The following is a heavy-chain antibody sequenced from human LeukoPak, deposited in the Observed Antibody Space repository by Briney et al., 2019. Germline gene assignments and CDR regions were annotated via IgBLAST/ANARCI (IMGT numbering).Heavy chain of an antibody. CDR3: AREHSSYYDILTGYRGPFDY. CDR1: GGSISGGSFY. Sequence: NPSETLSLTCTVSGGSISGGSFYWTWIRQPAGKGLEWIGRIYASGSTNYNSSLKSRVTISVDTSKNQFSLKLSSVTAADTAVYYCAREHSSYYDILTGYRGPFDYWGQGTLVTVSS. D-gene: IGHD3-9*01. V-gene: IGHV4-61*02. J-gene: IGHJ4*02. CDR2: IYASGST.